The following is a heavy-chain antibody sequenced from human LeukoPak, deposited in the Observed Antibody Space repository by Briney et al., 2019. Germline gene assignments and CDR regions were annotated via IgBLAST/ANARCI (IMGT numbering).Heavy chain of an antibody. Sequence: SETLSLTCTVSGYSITSGYHWCWIRQFPGKGLEWIGTIYHSGSTFYNPSLQSRVSISVDTSKNQFSLTLSSVTAADTAVYFCARGYSYAYYFDYWGQGTLVTVSS. CDR1: GYSITSGYH. D-gene: IGHD5-18*01. CDR2: IYHSGST. V-gene: IGHV4-38-2*02. CDR3: ARGYSYAYYFDY. J-gene: IGHJ4*02.